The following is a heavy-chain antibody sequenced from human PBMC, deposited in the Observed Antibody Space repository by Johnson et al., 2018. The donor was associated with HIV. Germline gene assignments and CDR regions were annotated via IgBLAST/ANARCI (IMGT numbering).Heavy chain of an antibody. D-gene: IGHD3-22*01. CDR2: VSYDGDHI. J-gene: IGHJ3*01. V-gene: IGHV3-30*03. Sequence: QVQLVESGGDVVRPGGSLRLSCAASPRFSFSSYAIHWVRQAPGKGLEWMALVSYDGDHILYSESVKGRFSLSRDHSKNTVSLQMNSLRYEDTAVYFCASPSYFHDRSGFALDVWGQGTTVTVSS. CDR1: PRFSFSSYA. CDR3: ASPSYFHDRSGFALDV.